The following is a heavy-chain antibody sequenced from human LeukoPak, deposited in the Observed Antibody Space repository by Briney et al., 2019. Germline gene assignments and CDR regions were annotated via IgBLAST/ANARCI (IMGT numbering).Heavy chain of an antibody. CDR3: ARHEAGGSASYFPFDY. Sequence: PSETLSLTCTVSGGSVNSFFWSWIRRPAGKGLEWIGRIHPSGSSNYNSSLKSRVTMSVDTSENQFSLKLNSVTAADTAIYYCARHEAGGSASYFPFDYWGQGTLVTVSS. CDR2: IHPSGSS. J-gene: IGHJ4*02. D-gene: IGHD3-10*01. CDR1: GGSVNSFF. V-gene: IGHV4-4*07.